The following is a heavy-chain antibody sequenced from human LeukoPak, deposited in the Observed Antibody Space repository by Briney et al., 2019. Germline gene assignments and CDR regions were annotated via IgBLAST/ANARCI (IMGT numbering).Heavy chain of an antibody. CDR2: INTDGSST. J-gene: IGHJ6*03. CDR1: GFTFSSYW. CDR3: ARARYGDYYYYMDV. V-gene: IGHV3-74*01. Sequence: PGGSLRLSCAASGFTFSSYWMHWVRQAPGKGQVWVSRINTDGSSTNYADSVKGRFTISRDNAKSSLYLQMNSLRAEDTAVYYCARARYGDYYYYMDVWGIGTTVTVSS. D-gene: IGHD3-10*01.